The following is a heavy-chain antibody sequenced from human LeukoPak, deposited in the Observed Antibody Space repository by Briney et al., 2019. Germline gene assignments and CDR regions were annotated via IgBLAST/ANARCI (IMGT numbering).Heavy chain of an antibody. CDR3: ARYPLAFDF. CDR2: IHHSRST. J-gene: IGHJ4*02. Sequence: SETLSLTCTVSGDSVTNHQWSWVRQPPGKGLEWIAYIHHSRSTNYNPSLKNRVTISIDTSKNQFSLRLISVTAADTAVYYCARYPLAFDFWGQGILVTVSS. V-gene: IGHV4-59*02. D-gene: IGHD6-6*01. CDR1: GDSVTNHQ.